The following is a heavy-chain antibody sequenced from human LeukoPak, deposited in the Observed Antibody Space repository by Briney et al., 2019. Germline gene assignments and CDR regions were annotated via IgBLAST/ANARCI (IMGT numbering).Heavy chain of an antibody. CDR1: GFTFSSYG. Sequence: PGGSLRLSCAASGFTFSSYGMHWVRQAPGKGLEWVAVISYDGSNKYYADSVKGRFTISRDNAKSSLYLQMNSLRAEDTAVYYCARSARWGQGTLVTVSS. V-gene: IGHV3-30*03. CDR2: ISYDGSNK. CDR3: ARSAR. J-gene: IGHJ4*02.